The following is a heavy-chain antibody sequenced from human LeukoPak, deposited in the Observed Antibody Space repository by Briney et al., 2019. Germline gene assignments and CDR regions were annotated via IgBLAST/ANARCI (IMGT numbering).Heavy chain of an antibody. D-gene: IGHD3-22*01. V-gene: IGHV4-59*01. CDR1: GGSFSGYY. Sequence: SENLSLTCVVYGGSFSGYYWSWIRQPPGEGLEWIGYIYYSGSTNYNPSLKSRVTISVDTSKNQFSLKLSSVTAADTAVYYCARGGSHYYDSSGLDYWGQGTLVTVSS. J-gene: IGHJ4*02. CDR3: ARGGSHYYDSSGLDY. CDR2: IYYSGST.